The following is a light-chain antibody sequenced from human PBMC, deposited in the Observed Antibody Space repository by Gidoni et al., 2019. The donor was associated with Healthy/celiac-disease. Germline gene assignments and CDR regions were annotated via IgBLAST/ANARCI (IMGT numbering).Light chain of an antibody. CDR1: QSVLYSSNNKTY. Sequence: DIVMTQSPDSLPVSLGERATINCKSSQSVLYSSNNKTYLAWYQQKPGQPPKLLIYWASTRESGVPDRFSGSGSGTDFTRTISSLQAEDVAVYYCQQYYSTPPTFGQGTKVEIK. V-gene: IGKV4-1*01. J-gene: IGKJ1*01. CDR3: QQYYSTPPT. CDR2: WAS.